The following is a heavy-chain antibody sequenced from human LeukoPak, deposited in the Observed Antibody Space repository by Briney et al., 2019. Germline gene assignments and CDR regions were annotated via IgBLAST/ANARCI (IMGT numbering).Heavy chain of an antibody. CDR1: GFTFSSYA. D-gene: IGHD6-19*01. CDR2: ISGSGGST. J-gene: IGHJ1*01. V-gene: IGHV3-23*01. Sequence: GGSLRLSCAASGFTFSSYAMSWVRQAPGKGLEWVSAISGSGGSTYYADSVKGRFTISRDDSKNTLYLQVNSLRAEDTAVYYCAKMSSGWYLFSEYFQHWGQGTLVTVSS. CDR3: AKMSSGWYLFSEYFQH.